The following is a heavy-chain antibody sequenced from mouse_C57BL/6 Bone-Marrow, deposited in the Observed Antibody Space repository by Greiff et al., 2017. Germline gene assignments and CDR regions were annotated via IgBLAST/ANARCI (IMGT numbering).Heavy chain of an antibody. J-gene: IGHJ1*03. CDR3: ARDGSPGSLYFDV. CDR2: SRNKANDYTT. V-gene: IGHV7-1*01. CDR1: GFTFSDFY. Sequence: EVKLVESGGGLVQSGRSLRLSCATSGFTFSDFYMEWVRQAPGKGLEWIAASRNKANDYTTEYSASVKGRFIVSRDTSQSILYLQMNALIAEDTDIYYCARDGSPGSLYFDVWCTGTTVTVSS.